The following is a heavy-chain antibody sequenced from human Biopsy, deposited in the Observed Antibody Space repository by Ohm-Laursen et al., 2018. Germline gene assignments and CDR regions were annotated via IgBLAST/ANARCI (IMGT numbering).Heavy chain of an antibody. CDR2: IITFFRTV. CDR3: ARAERFLECFDI. J-gene: IGHJ3*02. V-gene: IGHV1-69*13. Sequence: GASVKVSCKFSGGTFGNYAISWVRQAPGQGLEWMGGIITFFRTVNYAQKFQGRLSITADESATTAYMELSSLRSEDTAVYYCARAERFLECFDIWGQGTMVTVSS. CDR1: GGTFGNYA. D-gene: IGHD3-3*01.